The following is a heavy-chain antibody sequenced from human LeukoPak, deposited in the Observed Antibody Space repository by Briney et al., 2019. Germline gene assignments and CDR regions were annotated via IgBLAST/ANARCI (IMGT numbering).Heavy chain of an antibody. CDR3: ARASYDSSGYYLHYYYYGMDV. D-gene: IGHD3-22*01. V-gene: IGHV3-21*01. Sequence: PGGSLRLSCAASGFTFSSYSMNWVRQAPGKGLEWVSSISGSSSDIYYADSVKGRFTISRDNAKNTLYLQMNSLRAEDTAVYYCARASYDSSGYYLHYYYYGMDVWGRGTTVTVSS. J-gene: IGHJ6*02. CDR1: GFTFSSYS. CDR2: ISGSSSDI.